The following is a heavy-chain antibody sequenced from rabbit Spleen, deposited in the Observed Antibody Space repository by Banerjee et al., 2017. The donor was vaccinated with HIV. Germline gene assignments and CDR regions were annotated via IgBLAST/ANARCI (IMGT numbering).Heavy chain of an antibody. CDR3: ARNDLTGYGSLKL. CDR1: GLSFNTTYY. V-gene: IGHV1S45*01. D-gene: IGHD7-1*01. J-gene: IGHJ4*01. Sequence: QEQLVESGGGLVQPEGSLTLTCTTSGLSFNTTYYMCWVRQAPGKGLEWIACIYTGSDANSYYASWAKGRFTISKSSSTTVTLQMTSLTAADTATYFCARNDLTGYGSLKLWGPGTLVTVS. CDR2: IYTGSDANS.